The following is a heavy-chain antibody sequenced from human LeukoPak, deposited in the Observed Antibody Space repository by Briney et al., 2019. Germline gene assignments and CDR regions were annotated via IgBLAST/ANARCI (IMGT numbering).Heavy chain of an antibody. V-gene: IGHV1-8*01. CDR3: ARWDRRSGWSLVYDY. CDR1: GYTFTSYD. J-gene: IGHJ4*02. CDR2: MSPNSGNT. D-gene: IGHD6-19*01. Sequence: ASVKLSFKASGYTFTSYDINWVRQSTGQGLEWMGWMSPNSGNTGYAQKIQGRVTMTTNTSITTAFMELGSLGSEGTAVEYWARWDRRSGWSLVYDYWGRGTLVTVSS.